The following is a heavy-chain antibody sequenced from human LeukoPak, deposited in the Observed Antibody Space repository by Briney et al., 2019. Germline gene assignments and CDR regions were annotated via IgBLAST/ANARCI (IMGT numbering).Heavy chain of an antibody. J-gene: IGHJ4*02. CDR1: GGTFSSYA. CDR3: ARDCGGDCYSPFDY. D-gene: IGHD2-21*02. Sequence: ASVKVSCKASGGTFSSYAISWVRQAPGQVLEWMGRIIPILGIANYAQKFQGRVTITADKSTSTAYMELSSLRSEDTAVYYCARDCGGDCYSPFDYWGQGTLVTVSS. V-gene: IGHV1-69*04. CDR2: IIPILGIA.